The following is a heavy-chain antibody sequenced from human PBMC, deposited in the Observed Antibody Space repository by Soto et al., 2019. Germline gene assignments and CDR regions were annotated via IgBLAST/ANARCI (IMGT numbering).Heavy chain of an antibody. D-gene: IGHD3-3*01. J-gene: IGHJ6*02. V-gene: IGHV4-39*01. CDR1: GGSISSSSYY. CDR3: GRGAFLGVVISEGRDV. CDR2: IYYSGST. Sequence: SETLSLTCTVSGGSISSSSYYWGWIRQPPGKGPEWIGSIYYSGSTYYNPSLKSRVTISVDTSKNQFSLKLSSVTAADTAVYYCGRGAFLGVVISEGRDVGAQGTPVTVPS.